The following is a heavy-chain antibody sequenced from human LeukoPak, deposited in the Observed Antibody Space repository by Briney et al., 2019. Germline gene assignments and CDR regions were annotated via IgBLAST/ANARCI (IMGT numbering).Heavy chain of an antibody. J-gene: IGHJ4*02. V-gene: IGHV3-9*01. CDR1: GFTFDDYA. CDR2: ISWNSGSI. D-gene: IGHD5-18*01. CDR3: AKARGYSYGWYFDY. Sequence: GRSLSLSCAASGFTFDDYAMHWVRQAPGKGLEWVSGISWNSGSIGYADSVKGRFTISRDNAKNSLYLQMNSLRAEDTALYYCAKARGYSYGWYFDYWGQGTLVTVSS.